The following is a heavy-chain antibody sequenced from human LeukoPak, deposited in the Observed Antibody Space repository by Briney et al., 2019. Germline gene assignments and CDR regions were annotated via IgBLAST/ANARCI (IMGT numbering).Heavy chain of an antibody. CDR3: TTVDQMATNPYH. D-gene: IGHD5-24*01. Sequence: GGSLRLSCAFSDFIFSNAWMSWVRQAPGKGLEWVGRIKSKTDGGTTDYAAPVKGRFTISRDDSKNTLYLQMNSLKTEDTAVYYCTTVDQMATNPYHWGQGTLVTASS. J-gene: IGHJ5*02. CDR2: IKSKTDGGTT. V-gene: IGHV3-15*01. CDR1: DFIFSNAW.